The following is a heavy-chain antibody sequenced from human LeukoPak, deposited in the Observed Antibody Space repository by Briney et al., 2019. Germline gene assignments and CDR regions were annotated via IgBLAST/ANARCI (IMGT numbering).Heavy chain of an antibody. Sequence: SETLSLTCTVSGGSISSSDYYWGWIRQPPGKGLEWIGSFYYSGSTYYSPSLKSRVTISVDTSKNQFPLKLSSVTAADTAVYYCARHWIQLWFFDYWGQGTLVTVSS. J-gene: IGHJ4*02. V-gene: IGHV4-39*01. D-gene: IGHD5-18*01. CDR2: FYYSGST. CDR3: ARHWIQLWFFDY. CDR1: GGSISSSDYY.